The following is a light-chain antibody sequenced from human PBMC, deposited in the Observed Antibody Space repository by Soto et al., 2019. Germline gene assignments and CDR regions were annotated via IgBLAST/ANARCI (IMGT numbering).Light chain of an antibody. V-gene: IGKV3-15*01. Sequence: EIVMTQSPATLSVSPGERATLSCRASQSVSSNLAWYQQKPGQAPRLLIYGASTRATAIPARFSCSGSGTEFTLTISSLQSEDFAVYYCQQYNNWPPLTFGGGTKVEIK. CDR2: GAS. J-gene: IGKJ4*01. CDR3: QQYNNWPPLT. CDR1: QSVSSN.